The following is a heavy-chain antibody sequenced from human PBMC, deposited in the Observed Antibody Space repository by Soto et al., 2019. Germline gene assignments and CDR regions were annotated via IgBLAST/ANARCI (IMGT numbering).Heavy chain of an antibody. V-gene: IGHV4-34*01. J-gene: IGHJ4*02. CDR2: INHSGST. D-gene: IGHD5-18*01. CDR1: GGSFSGYY. CDR3: ARGSRIHNFDY. Sequence: LSLTCAVYGGSFSGYYWSWIRQPPGKGLEWIGEINHSGSTNYNPSLKSRVTISVDTSKNQFSLKLSSVTAADTAVYYCARGSRIHNFDYWGQGTLVTVSS.